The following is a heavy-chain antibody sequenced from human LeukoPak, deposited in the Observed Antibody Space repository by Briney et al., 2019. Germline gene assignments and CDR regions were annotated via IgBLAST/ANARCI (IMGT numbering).Heavy chain of an antibody. V-gene: IGHV1-69*13. J-gene: IGHJ3*02. CDR3: ARGGYCSGGSCPMILRGTFDI. CDR2: IIPIFGTA. D-gene: IGHD2-15*01. Sequence: SVKVSCKASGGTFSSYAISWVRQAPGQGLEWMGGIIPIFGTANYAQKFQGRVTITADESTSTAYMELSSLRSEDTAVYYCARGGYCSGGSCPMILRGTFDIWGQGTMVTVSS. CDR1: GGTFSSYA.